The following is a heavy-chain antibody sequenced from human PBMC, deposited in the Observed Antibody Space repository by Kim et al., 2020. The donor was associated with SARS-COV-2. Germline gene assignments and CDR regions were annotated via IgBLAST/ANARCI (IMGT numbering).Heavy chain of an antibody. J-gene: IGHJ6*02. D-gene: IGHD6-19*01. CDR3: ARDRSIAVAGTNYYYGMDV. Sequence: GRFTISRDNAKNSLYLQMNSLRAEDTAVYYCARDRSIAVAGTNYYYGMDVWGQGTTVTVSS. V-gene: IGHV3-11*05.